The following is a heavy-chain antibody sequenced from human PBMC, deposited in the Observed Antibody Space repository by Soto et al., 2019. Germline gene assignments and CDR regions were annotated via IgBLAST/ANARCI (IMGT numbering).Heavy chain of an antibody. CDR1: GFTFTRYG. CDR2: ISSTTNYI. Sequence: PGGSLRLSCAASGFTFTRYGMNWVRQAPGKGPEWVSSISSTTNYIYYADSMKGRFTVSRDNAKNSVYLEMNSLSAEDTAVYYCARESEDLTSNFDYWGQGTLVTVSS. CDR3: ARESEDLTSNFDY. V-gene: IGHV3-21*01. J-gene: IGHJ4*02.